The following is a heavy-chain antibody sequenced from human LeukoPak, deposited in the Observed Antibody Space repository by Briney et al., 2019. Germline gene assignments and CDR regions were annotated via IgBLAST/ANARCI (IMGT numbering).Heavy chain of an antibody. CDR3: ARDKGFLELRDYYYYGMDV. CDR1: GYTFTSYG. Sequence: GASVKVSCKASGYTFTSYGISWVRQAPGQGLEWMGWISAYNGNTNYAQKLQGRVTMTTDTSTSTAYMELRGLRSDDTAVYYCARDKGFLELRDYYYYGMDVWGQGTTVTVSS. D-gene: IGHD3-3*01. CDR2: ISAYNGNT. V-gene: IGHV1-18*01. J-gene: IGHJ6*02.